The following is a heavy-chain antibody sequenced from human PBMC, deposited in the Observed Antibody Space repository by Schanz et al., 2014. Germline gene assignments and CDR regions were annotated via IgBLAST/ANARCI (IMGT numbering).Heavy chain of an antibody. D-gene: IGHD1-26*01. CDR2: VGDTGTTK. CDR3: AREAKWGQWYFDL. V-gene: IGHV3-30*03. CDR1: GFTFSSYA. Sequence: VQLLESGGGLVQPGGSLRLSCAVSGFTFSSYAMSWVRQAPAKGLEWVAVVGDTGTTKFYADSVKGRLTVSRDNSENTVYLEFHSLRSEDTALYYCAREAKWGQWYFDLWGRGSLVTVSS. J-gene: IGHJ2*01.